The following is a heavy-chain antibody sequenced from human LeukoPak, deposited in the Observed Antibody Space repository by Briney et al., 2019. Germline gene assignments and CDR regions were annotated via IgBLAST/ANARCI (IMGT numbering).Heavy chain of an antibody. V-gene: IGHV3-66*01. D-gene: IGHD1-1*01. CDR1: GFTVSSNY. CDR2: IYSGGST. Sequence: WGSLRLSCAASGFTVSSNYMSWVRQAPGKGLEWVSVIYSGGSTYYADSVKGRFTISRDNSKNTLYLQMNSLRAEDTAVYYCARVRTGYYFDYWGQGTLVTVTS. J-gene: IGHJ4*02. CDR3: ARVRTGYYFDY.